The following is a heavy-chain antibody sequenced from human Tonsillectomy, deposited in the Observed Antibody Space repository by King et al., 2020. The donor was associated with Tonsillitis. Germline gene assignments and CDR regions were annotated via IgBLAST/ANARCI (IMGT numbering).Heavy chain of an antibody. CDR1: GYTFTGYY. CDR3: ARVRAQETNFADAFDI. D-gene: IGHD1/OR15-1a*01. CDR2: INPNTGGT. V-gene: IGHV1-2*02. Sequence: QLVQSGAEVKKPGASVKVSCKASGYTFTGYYIHWVRQAPGQGLEWMGWINPNTGGTNSAPKFQGRITMTRDTSISTAYMELSRLRSDDTAVYYCARVRAQETNFADAFDIWGQGTIVTVSS. J-gene: IGHJ3*02.